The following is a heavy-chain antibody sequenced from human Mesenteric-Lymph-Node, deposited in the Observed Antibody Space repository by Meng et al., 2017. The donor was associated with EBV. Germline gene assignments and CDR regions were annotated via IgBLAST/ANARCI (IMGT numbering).Heavy chain of an antibody. Sequence: QQSGSGLVEPAQTLSLTCAFPGDSVSNGDYSWSWIRQPSGKGLEWIGHIYHSGPSYYNPSLRSRVSISLDRAKNEFSLMLNSVTAADTAFYYCARSFNGDWPFFDLWGRGTLVTVSS. CDR1: GDSVSNGDYS. CDR2: IYHSGPS. CDR3: ARSFNGDWPFFDL. V-gene: IGHV4-30-2*01. J-gene: IGHJ2*01. D-gene: IGHD4-17*01.